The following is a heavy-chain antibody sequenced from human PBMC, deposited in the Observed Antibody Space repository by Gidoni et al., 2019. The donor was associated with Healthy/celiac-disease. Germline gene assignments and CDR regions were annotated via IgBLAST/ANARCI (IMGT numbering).Heavy chain of an antibody. CDR2: ISSSSSTI. J-gene: IGHJ4*02. CDR1: GFTFSSYS. D-gene: IGHD5-18*01. CDR3: ARVLSYSYGPKITAFDY. Sequence: EVQLVASGGGLVQPGGSLRLPCAASGFTFSSYSMNWVRQAPGKGLEWVSYISSSSSTIYYADSVKGRFTISRDNAKNSLYLQMNSLRAEDTAVYYCARVLSYSYGPKITAFDYWGQGTLVTVSS. V-gene: IGHV3-48*01.